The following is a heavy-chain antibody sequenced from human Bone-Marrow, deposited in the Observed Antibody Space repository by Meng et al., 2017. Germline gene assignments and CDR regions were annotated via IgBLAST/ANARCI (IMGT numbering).Heavy chain of an antibody. Sequence: QVHLQESGPGLVKPSQTLSLTCTVSGGSISSGNHYWSWIRQHPGKGLEYIGYIYYSGGTYYNPSLKSRVIISVDTSKNQFSLRLNSVTAADTAVYYCASLYGDSSVWYLDLWGRGTLVTVSS. CDR1: GGSISSGNHY. CDR2: IYYSGGT. V-gene: IGHV4-31*03. J-gene: IGHJ2*01. D-gene: IGHD4-17*01. CDR3: ASLYGDSSVWYLDL.